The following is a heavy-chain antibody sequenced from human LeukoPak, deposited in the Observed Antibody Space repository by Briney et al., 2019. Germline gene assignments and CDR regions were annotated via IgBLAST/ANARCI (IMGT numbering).Heavy chain of an antibody. CDR1: GXTFSSYS. CDR3: ARGAYSSGWEDY. J-gene: IGHJ4*02. Sequence: GGSLRLSCAASGXTFSSYSMNWVRQAPGKGLEWVSSISSSSNSIYYADSVKGRFTISRDNAKNSLYLQMNSLRAEDTAVYYCARGAYSSGWEDYWGQGTLVTVSS. D-gene: IGHD6-19*01. CDR2: ISSSSNSI. V-gene: IGHV3-21*01.